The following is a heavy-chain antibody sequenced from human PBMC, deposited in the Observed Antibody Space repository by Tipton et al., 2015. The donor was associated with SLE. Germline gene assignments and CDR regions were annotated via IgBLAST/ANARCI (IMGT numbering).Heavy chain of an antibody. CDR2: IRYDGSNK. CDR3: AKTRGEWWEEGYFDY. CDR1: GFTFSSYG. Sequence: QLVQSGGGVVQPGGSLRLSCAASGFTFSSYGMHWVRQAPGKGLEWVAFIRYDGSNKYYADSVKGRFTISRDNSKNTLYLQMNSLRAEDTAVYYCAKTRGEWWEEGYFDYWGQGTLVTVSS. D-gene: IGHD2-15*01. V-gene: IGHV3-30*02. J-gene: IGHJ4*02.